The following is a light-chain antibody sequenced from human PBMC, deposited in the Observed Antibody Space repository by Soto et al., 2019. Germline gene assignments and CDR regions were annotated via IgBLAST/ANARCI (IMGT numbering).Light chain of an antibody. CDR1: QSISSY. V-gene: IGKV1-39*01. Sequence: DIQMTQSPSSLSASVGDRFTITCRASQSISSYLNWYQQIPGKAPKLLIYATSSLQNGVSSRFSGRGSGTAFTLTISSLQPEDFATYYCQQANSFPQTFGQGTRLEI. CDR3: QQANSFPQT. CDR2: ATS. J-gene: IGKJ5*01.